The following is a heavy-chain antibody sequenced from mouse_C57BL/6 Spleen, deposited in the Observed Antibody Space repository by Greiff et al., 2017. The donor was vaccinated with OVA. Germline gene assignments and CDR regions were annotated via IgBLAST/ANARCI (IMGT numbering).Heavy chain of an antibody. V-gene: IGHV1-15*01. D-gene: IGHD2-2*01. CDR3: TRSDGYDGYCDV. CDR1: GYTFTDYE. J-gene: IGHJ1*03. Sequence: QVQLQQSGAELVRPGASVTLSCKASGYTFTDYEMHWVKQTPVHGLEWIGAIDPETGGTAYNQKFKGKAILTADKSSSTAYMELRSLTSEDSAVYYCTRSDGYDGYCDVWGTGTTVTVSA. CDR2: IDPETGGT.